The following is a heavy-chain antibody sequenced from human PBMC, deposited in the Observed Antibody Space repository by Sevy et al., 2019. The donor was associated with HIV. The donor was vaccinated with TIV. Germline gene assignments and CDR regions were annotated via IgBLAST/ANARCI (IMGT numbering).Heavy chain of an antibody. CDR1: GGSLNTHA. V-gene: IGHV1-69*13. CDR3: ARGPNGNYLLYYLDY. D-gene: IGHD1-7*01. J-gene: IGHJ4*02. Sequence: ASVKVSCKASGGSLNTHAISWVRQAPGQGLEWMGEIIPGFSSTRYAERFQDRVTLTADEFTSTVYMELTSLKSTDTAVYYCARGPNGNYLLYYLDYWGQGTLVTVFS. CDR2: IIPGFSST.